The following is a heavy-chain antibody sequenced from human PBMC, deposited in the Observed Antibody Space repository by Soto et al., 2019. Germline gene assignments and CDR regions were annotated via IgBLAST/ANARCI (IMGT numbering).Heavy chain of an antibody. CDR3: TTDLSPPEGPSYPIDY. V-gene: IGHV3-15*01. D-gene: IGHD1-26*01. J-gene: IGHJ4*02. CDR2: MKNNGAT. Sequence: EVQLVESGGGLVKPGGSLRLSCVISGFTFNNAWMNWVRQAPGKGLEWVGRMKNNGATDYAAPVRGRFTISRDDSRDTLYLQMNNLETEDTAVYYCTTDLSPPEGPSYPIDYWCQGTLVTVSS. CDR1: GFTFNNAW.